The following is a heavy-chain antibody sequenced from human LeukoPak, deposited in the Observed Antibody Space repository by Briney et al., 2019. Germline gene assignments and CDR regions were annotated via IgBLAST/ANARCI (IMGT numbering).Heavy chain of an antibody. D-gene: IGHD3-10*01. V-gene: IGHV1-8*01. Sequence: ASVKVSCKASGYTFTSYDINWVRQATGQGLEWMGWMNPNSGNTGYAQKFQGRVTMTRNTSISTAYMELSSLRSEDTAVYYCARGPGSGSYWESRYFLLGGDAFDIWGQGTMVTVSS. CDR3: ARGPGSGSYWESRYFLLGGDAFDI. CDR2: MNPNSGNT. CDR1: GYTFTSYD. J-gene: IGHJ3*02.